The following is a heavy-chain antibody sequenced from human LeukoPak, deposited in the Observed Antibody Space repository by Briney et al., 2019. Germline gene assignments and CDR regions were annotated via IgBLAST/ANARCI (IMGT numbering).Heavy chain of an antibody. CDR3: TRDQTPYY. CDR1: GFTFSSYA. V-gene: IGHV3-23*01. Sequence: GGSLRLSCAASGFTFSSYAMSWVRQAPGKGLEWVSALSGRGDSTYYADSVKGRFTISRDNSKKTLYLQMNSLKTEDTAVYYCTRDQTPYYWGQGTLVTVSS. CDR2: LSGRGDST. J-gene: IGHJ4*02.